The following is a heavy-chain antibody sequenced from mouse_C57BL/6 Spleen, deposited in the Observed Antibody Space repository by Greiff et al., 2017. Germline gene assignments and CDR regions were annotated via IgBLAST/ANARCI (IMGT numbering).Heavy chain of an antibody. CDR2: INPGSGGT. CDR1: GYAFTNYL. V-gene: IGHV1-54*01. J-gene: IGHJ3*01. CDR3: ARGGCYGSNWFAY. D-gene: IGHD1-1*01. Sequence: QVQLQQSGAELVRPGTSVKVSCKASGYAFTNYLIEWVKQRPGQGLEWIGVINPGSGGTNDNEKFKGKATLTADKSSSTAYMQLSSLTSEDSAVYFCARGGCYGSNWFAYWGQGTLVTVSA.